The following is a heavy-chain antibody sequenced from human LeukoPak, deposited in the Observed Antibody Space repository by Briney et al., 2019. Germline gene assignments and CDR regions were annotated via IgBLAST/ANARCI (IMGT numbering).Heavy chain of an antibody. J-gene: IGHJ3*01. Sequence: KPSETLSLTCAVSGYSISSGYYWGWIRQPPGKGLEWIGTIHHSGGTYYNPSLKSRVTISVDTSKNQFSLKLSSVTAADTAVYFCARAAPATIDAFDLWGQGTMVTVSS. V-gene: IGHV4-38-2*01. D-gene: IGHD2-2*02. CDR1: GYSISSGYY. CDR3: ARAAPATIDAFDL. CDR2: IHHSGGT.